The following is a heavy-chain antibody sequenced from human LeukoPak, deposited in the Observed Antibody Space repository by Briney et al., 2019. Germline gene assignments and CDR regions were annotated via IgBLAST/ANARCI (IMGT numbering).Heavy chain of an antibody. CDR2: INHSGST. CDR3: ARARPGYSYGYSGGTCFDY. CDR1: GGSFSGYY. V-gene: IGHV4-34*01. Sequence: PSETLSLTCAVYGGSFSGYYWSWIRQPPGKGLEWIGEINHSGSTIYNPSLKSRVTISVDTSKNQFSLKLSSVTAADTAVYYCARARPGYSYGYSGGTCFDYWGQGTLVTVSS. D-gene: IGHD5-18*01. J-gene: IGHJ4*02.